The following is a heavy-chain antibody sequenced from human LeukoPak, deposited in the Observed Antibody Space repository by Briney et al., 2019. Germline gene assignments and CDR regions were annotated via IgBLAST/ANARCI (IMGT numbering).Heavy chain of an antibody. D-gene: IGHD5-18*01. CDR3: AKEFLDTATPEELGY. Sequence: PGGSLRLSCAASGFTFSSYAMSWVRQAPGKGVEWVSDISGSGGSTYYADSVKGRFTISRDNSKTTLYLQINSLTAEDTAVYYCAKEFLDTATPEELGYWGQGTLVTVSS. J-gene: IGHJ4*02. CDR1: GFTFSSYA. V-gene: IGHV3-23*01. CDR2: ISGSGGST.